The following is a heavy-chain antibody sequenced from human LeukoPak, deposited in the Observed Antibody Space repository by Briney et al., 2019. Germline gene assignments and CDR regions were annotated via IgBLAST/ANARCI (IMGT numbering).Heavy chain of an antibody. V-gene: IGHV1-46*01. CDR3: ASSMGDAYYFDY. CDR2: INPSGGST. CDR1: GYTFTSYY. D-gene: IGHD3-16*01. Sequence: ASVKVSCKASGYTFTSYYMHWVRQAPGQGLEWMGIINPSGGSTSYAQKFQGRVTMTRDTSTSTVYMEPSSLRSEDTAVYYCASSMGDAYYFDYWGQGTLVTVSS. J-gene: IGHJ4*02.